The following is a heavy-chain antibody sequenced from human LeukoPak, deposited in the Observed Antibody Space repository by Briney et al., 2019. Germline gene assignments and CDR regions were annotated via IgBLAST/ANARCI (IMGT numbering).Heavy chain of an antibody. Sequence: GGSLRLSCAASGFTFSSYGMHWVRQAPGKGLEWVAFIRYDGSNKYYADSVKGRFSISRDNSKNTLYLQMNSLRAEDTAVYYCARGLYYDYVWGSYHYPPSRTYYFDYWGQGTLVTVSS. V-gene: IGHV3-30*02. CDR3: ARGLYYDYVWGSYHYPPSRTYYFDY. CDR1: GFTFSSYG. CDR2: IRYDGSNK. D-gene: IGHD3-16*02. J-gene: IGHJ4*02.